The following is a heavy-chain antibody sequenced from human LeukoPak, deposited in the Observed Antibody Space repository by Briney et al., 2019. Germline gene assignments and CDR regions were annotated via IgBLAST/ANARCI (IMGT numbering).Heavy chain of an antibody. CDR2: IIPIFGTA. D-gene: IGHD3-10*01. J-gene: IGHJ4*02. Sequence: ASVKVSCKASGGTFSSYAISWVRQAPGQGLEWMGGIIPIFGTANYAQKFQGRVTITADESTSTAYMELSSLRSEDTAVYYCAREEITMVRGKKNFDYWGQGTLVTVSS. V-gene: IGHV1-69*13. CDR3: AREEITMVRGKKNFDY. CDR1: GGTFSSYA.